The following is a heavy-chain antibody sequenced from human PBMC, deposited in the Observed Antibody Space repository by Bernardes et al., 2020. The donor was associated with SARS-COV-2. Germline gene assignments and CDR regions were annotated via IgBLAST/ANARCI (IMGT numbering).Heavy chain of an antibody. CDR1: GGSINSSLYN. D-gene: IGHD2-2*02. CDR2: LYYSGRS. J-gene: IGHJ4*02. V-gene: IGHV4-39*07. CDR3: AASDCSGTNCYTPWLNPLDS. Sequence: SETLSLTCTVSGGSINSSLYNWGWVRQPPGKGLQYIGSLYYSGRSYYNPSLKSRVTISVDTSKNQFSLKLTSVTAADTAVYYCAASDCSGTNCYTPWLNPLDSWGQGTLVTVSS.